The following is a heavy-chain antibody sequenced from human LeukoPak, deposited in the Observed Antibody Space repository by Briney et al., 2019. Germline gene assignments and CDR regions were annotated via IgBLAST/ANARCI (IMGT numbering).Heavy chain of an antibody. CDR1: GFTFSSYG. J-gene: IGHJ4*02. D-gene: IGHD3-10*01. CDR3: ANNLYASGNYFTY. CDR2: IRYDGSNK. Sequence: GGSLRLSCAASGFTFSSYGMHWVRQAPGKGLEWVAFIRYDGSNKYYADSVRGRFTISRDNSKNTLYLQMNSLRAEDTAVYYCANNLYASGNYFTYWGQGTLVTVCS. V-gene: IGHV3-30*02.